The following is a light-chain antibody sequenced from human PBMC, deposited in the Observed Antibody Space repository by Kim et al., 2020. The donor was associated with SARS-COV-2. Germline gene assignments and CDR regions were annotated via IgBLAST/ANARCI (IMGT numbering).Light chain of an antibody. Sequence: IVMTQSPATLSVSPGERATLSCRASQSVSSNLAWYQQKPGQAPRLLIYGASMRATGIPARFSGSGSETEFTLTITSLQSEDFAIYYCQKYNNWPLYTCGQGTKLDI. CDR2: GAS. J-gene: IGKJ2*01. CDR1: QSVSSN. V-gene: IGKV3-15*01. CDR3: QKYNNWPLYT.